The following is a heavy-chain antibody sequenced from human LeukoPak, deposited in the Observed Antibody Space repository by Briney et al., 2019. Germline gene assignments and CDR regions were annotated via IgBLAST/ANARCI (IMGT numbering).Heavy chain of an antibody. V-gene: IGHV1-18*01. CDR1: GDTFTSYG. D-gene: IGHD6-19*01. CDR3: AREPRIAVAGTGYYYGMDV. CDR2: ISAYNGNT. Sequence: ASVKVSCKASGDTFTSYGISWVRQAPGQGLEWMGWISAYNGNTNYAQKLQGRVTMTTDTSTSTAYMELRSLRSDDTAVYYCAREPRIAVAGTGYYYGMDVWGQGTTVTVSS. J-gene: IGHJ6*02.